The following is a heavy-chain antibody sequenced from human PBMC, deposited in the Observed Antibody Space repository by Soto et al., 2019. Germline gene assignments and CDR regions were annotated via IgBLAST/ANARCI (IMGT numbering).Heavy chain of an antibody. Sequence: QVQLVESGGGVVHPGRSLRLSCAASGFTFSSYRMHWVRQAPGKGLEWVAVISYDGSNKYYADSVKGRFTISRDNSKNTLYLQMNSLRAEDAAVYYCAKDLAIAAAGPAVDPWGQGTLVTVSS. CDR1: GFTFSSYR. CDR2: ISYDGSNK. V-gene: IGHV3-30*18. CDR3: AKDLAIAAAGPAVDP. J-gene: IGHJ5*02. D-gene: IGHD6-13*01.